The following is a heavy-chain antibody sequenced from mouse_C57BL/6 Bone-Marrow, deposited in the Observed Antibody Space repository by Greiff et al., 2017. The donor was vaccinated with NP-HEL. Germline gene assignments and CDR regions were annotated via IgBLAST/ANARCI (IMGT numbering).Heavy chain of an antibody. CDR3: ARLSSCSSAWFAY. CDR2: INPYNGGT. Sequence: VQLQQSGPVLVKPGASVKMSCKASGYTFTDYYMNWVKQSHGKSLEWIGVINPYNGGTSYNQKFKGKATLTVDKSSSTAYMELNSLTSEDSAVYYCARLSSCSSAWFAYWGQGTLVTVSA. V-gene: IGHV1-19*01. D-gene: IGHD1-3*01. J-gene: IGHJ3*01. CDR1: GYTFTDYY.